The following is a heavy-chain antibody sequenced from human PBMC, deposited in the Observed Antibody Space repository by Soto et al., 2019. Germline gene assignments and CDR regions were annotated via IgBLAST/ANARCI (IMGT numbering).Heavy chain of an antibody. CDR3: ARTTHTGTDY. CDR2: IDWDGEK. V-gene: IGHV2-70D*14. CDR1: GFSLNSNEMR. D-gene: IGHD1-1*01. Sequence: GSGPTLVNPTETLTLTCTFSGFSLNSNEMRVTWIRQPPGKALEWLARIDWDGEKFYSSSLRTRLTISKDSSKSQVVLTMTNMDPVDTATYYCARTTHTGTDYWGQGFLVTVSS. J-gene: IGHJ4*02.